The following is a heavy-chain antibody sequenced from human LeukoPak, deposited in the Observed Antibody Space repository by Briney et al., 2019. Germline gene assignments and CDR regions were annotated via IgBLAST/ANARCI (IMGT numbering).Heavy chain of an antibody. V-gene: IGHV4-59*01. CDR2: IYYSGST. CDR3: ARDYLTAADY. D-gene: IGHD2-21*02. Sequence: PSETLSLTCAVYGGSFSGYYWSWIRQPPGKGLEWIGYIYYSGSTYYNPSLRSRVTISVDTSKNQLSLKLSSVTAADTAVYYCARDYLTAADYWGRGTLVTVSS. J-gene: IGHJ4*02. CDR1: GGSFSGYY.